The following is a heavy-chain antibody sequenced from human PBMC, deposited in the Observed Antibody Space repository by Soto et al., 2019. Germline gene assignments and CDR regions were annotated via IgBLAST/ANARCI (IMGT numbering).Heavy chain of an antibody. CDR2: MNPKSGYT. CDR3: ARTDGDLDY. V-gene: IGHV1-8*01. Sequence: QVQLVQSGAEVKKPGASVKVSCKTSGYTFTRYDINWVRQATGQGLEWMGWMNPKSGYTGSAQRFXARYTXXRDTSISTAYMELSSLSSEDTAMYYCARTDGDLDYWGQGTLVTVSS. J-gene: IGHJ4*01. CDR1: GYTFTRYD. D-gene: IGHD4-17*01.